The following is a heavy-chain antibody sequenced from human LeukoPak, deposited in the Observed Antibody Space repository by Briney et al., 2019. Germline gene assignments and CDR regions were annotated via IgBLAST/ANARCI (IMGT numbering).Heavy chain of an antibody. D-gene: IGHD6-19*01. V-gene: IGHV1-69*06. J-gene: IGHJ4*02. Sequence: SVKVSCKASGGTFSSYAISWVRQAPGQGLEWMGGIIPIFGTANYAQKFQGRVTITADKSTSTAYMELSSPRSEDTAVYYCARERGGSGWYSYYFDYWGQGTLVTVSS. CDR2: IIPIFGTA. CDR1: GGTFSSYA. CDR3: ARERGGSGWYSYYFDY.